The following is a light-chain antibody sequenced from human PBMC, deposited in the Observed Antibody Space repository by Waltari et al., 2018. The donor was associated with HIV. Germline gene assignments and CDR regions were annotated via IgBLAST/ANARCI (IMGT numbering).Light chain of an antibody. CDR1: SSDVGGYDY. Sequence: QSALTQPASVSGSRGQSITISCTGTSSDVGGYDYVSWYQQHPGKAPKLMIYEVSNRPSGVSSRFSGSKSGNTASLTISGLQAVDEADYYCQAWDNSTAVFGGGTQLTVL. V-gene: IGLV2-14*01. J-gene: IGLJ2*01. CDR2: EVS. CDR3: QAWDNSTAV.